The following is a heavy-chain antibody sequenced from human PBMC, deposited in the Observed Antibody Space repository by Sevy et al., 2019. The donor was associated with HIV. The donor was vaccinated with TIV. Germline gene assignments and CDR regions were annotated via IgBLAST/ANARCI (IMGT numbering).Heavy chain of an antibody. J-gene: IGHJ4*02. D-gene: IGHD4-17*01. Sequence: GGSLRLSCAASGFTFSSYAMSWVRQAPGKGLEWVSVISGNGGYTYYADSVKGRFTISRDNSKNTLYLQMNSLRAEDTAVYYCAREFRTVTFDYWGQGTLVTVSS. CDR3: AREFRTVTFDY. V-gene: IGHV3-23*01. CDR1: GFTFSSYA. CDR2: ISGNGGYT.